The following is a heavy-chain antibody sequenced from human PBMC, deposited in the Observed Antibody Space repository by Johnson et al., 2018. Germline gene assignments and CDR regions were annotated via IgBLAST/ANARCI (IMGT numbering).Heavy chain of an antibody. J-gene: IGHJ6*02. Sequence: QWVRQARGQRLEWIGWIVVGSGNTNYAQKFQERVTITRDMSTSTAYMELSSLRSEDTAVYYCAAEGSGGVATYYYYGMDVWGQGTTVTVSS. D-gene: IGHD5-12*01. CDR2: IVVGSGNT. CDR3: AAEGSGGVATYYYYGMDV. V-gene: IGHV1-58*01.